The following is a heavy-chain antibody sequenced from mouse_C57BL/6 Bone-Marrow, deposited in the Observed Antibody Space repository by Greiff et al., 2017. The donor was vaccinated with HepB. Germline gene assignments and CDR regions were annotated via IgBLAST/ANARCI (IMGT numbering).Heavy chain of an antibody. Sequence: QVHVKQPGAELVKPGASVKLSCKASGYTFTSYWMHWVKQRPGQGLEWIGMIHPNSGSTNYNEKFKSKATLTVDKSSSTAYMQLSSLTSEDSAVYYCAAYYGSSSWYFDVWGTGTTVTVSS. CDR1: GYTFTSYW. D-gene: IGHD1-1*01. CDR2: IHPNSGST. CDR3: AAYYGSSSWYFDV. J-gene: IGHJ1*03. V-gene: IGHV1-64*01.